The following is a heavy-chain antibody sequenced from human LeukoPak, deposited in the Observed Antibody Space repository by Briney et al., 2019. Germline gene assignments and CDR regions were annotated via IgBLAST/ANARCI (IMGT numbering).Heavy chain of an antibody. CDR1: GFTFSSYS. D-gene: IGHD2-2*01. V-gene: IGHV3-21*01. CDR3: ARVVVVVPAAMDDY. Sequence: GGSLRLSCAASGFTFSSYSMNWVRQATGKGLEWVSSISSSSSYIYYADSVKGRFTISRDNAKNSLYLQMNSLRAEDTAVYYCARVVVVVPAAMDDYWGQGTLVTVSS. CDR2: ISSSSSYI. J-gene: IGHJ4*02.